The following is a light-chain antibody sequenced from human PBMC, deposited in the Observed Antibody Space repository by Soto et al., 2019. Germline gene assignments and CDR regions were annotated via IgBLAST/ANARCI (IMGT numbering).Light chain of an antibody. CDR1: QCISTY. CDR2: AAS. CDR3: QQYNSAPRT. V-gene: IGKV1-27*01. J-gene: IGKJ4*01. Sequence: DIQMTQSPSSLSASVGVRVPSTSLTSQCISTYLAWYQQKPGKVPKLLIYAASTLQSGVPSRFSGSGSGTDFTLTISSLQPEECATYYCQQYNSAPRTFGGGTNVEIK.